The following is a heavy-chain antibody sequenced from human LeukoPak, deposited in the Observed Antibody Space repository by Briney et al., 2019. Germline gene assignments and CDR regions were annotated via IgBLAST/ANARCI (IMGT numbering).Heavy chain of an antibody. Sequence: GGSLRLSCAASGFTFSSYAMSWVRQAPGKGLEMVSAISGSGGSTYYADSVKGRFTISRDNSKNTLYLQMNSLRAEDTAVYYCAKRLTGFSYYYYMDVWGKGTTVTVSS. CDR1: GFTFSSYA. CDR3: AKRLTGFSYYYYMDV. V-gene: IGHV3-23*01. D-gene: IGHD1-14*01. J-gene: IGHJ6*03. CDR2: ISGSGGST.